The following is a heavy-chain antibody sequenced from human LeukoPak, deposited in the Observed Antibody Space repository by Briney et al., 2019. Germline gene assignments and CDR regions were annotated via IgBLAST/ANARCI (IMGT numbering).Heavy chain of an antibody. Sequence: GASVKVSCKASGGTFSSYAISWVRQAPGQGLEWMGRIIPILGIANYAQKFQGRVTITADKSTSTAYMELSSLRSDDTAVYYCARGYCSSTSCFSSDYWGQGTLVTVSS. V-gene: IGHV1-69*04. D-gene: IGHD2-2*01. J-gene: IGHJ4*02. CDR1: GGTFSSYA. CDR2: IIPILGIA. CDR3: ARGYCSSTSCFSSDY.